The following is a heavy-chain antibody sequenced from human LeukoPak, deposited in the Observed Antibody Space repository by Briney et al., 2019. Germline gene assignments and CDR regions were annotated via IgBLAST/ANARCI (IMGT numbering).Heavy chain of an antibody. CDR1: GYSFTGYY. J-gene: IGHJ4*02. CDR2: INPKSGDT. D-gene: IGHD3-3*02. Sequence: ASVKVSCKASGYSFTGYYMHWVRQAPGQGLEWMGWINPKSGDTYSPQRFQGRVTMTRDASISTACMELSSLRSDDTAVYFCARVRLADERAWAYWGQGTLVTVSS. CDR3: ARVRLADERAWAY. V-gene: IGHV1-2*02.